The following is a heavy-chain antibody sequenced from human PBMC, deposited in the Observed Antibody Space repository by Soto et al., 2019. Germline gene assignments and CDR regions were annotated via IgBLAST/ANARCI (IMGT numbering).Heavy chain of an antibody. V-gene: IGHV3-23*01. J-gene: IGHJ6*02. CDR1: GFSFSEYS. CDR3: AKPLQQWLLQGSGVDV. D-gene: IGHD6-19*01. Sequence: GGSLRLSCAASGFSFSEYSMTWVRQAPGKGLQWVSAISGDTATTHYADSVKGRFTISRDNSRDTLYLQMNSLRVEDTAMYYCAKPLQQWLLQGSGVDVWGQGTTVTVSS. CDR2: ISGDTATT.